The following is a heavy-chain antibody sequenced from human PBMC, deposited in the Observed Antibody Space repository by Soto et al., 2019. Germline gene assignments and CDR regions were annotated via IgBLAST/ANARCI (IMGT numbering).Heavy chain of an antibody. CDR3: IQSRCGGDCLQSYASYYYYGMDV. CDR2: IYWDDDK. CDR1: GFSLTTGGVA. V-gene: IGHV2-5*02. D-gene: IGHD2-21*02. Sequence: SGPTMVNPTQTLTLTCTFSGFSLTTGGVAVGWIRQPPGKALEWLALIYWDDDKRYSPSLRSRLTITKDTSKNQVVLTMTNMDPVDTATYYCIQSRCGGDCLQSYASYYYYGMDVWGQGTTVTVSS. J-gene: IGHJ6*02.